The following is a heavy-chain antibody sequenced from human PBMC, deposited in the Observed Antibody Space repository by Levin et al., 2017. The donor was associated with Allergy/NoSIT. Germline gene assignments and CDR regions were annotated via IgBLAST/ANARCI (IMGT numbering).Heavy chain of an antibody. D-gene: IGHD4-23*01. V-gene: IGHV1-69*02. Sequence: KAGESLKISCKASGGTFSSYTISWVRQAPGQGLEWMGRIIPILGIANYAQKFQGRVTITADKSTSTAYMELSSLRSEDTAVYYCASSVPNSAPSQFDYWGQGTLVTVSS. CDR2: IIPILGIA. J-gene: IGHJ4*02. CDR1: GGTFSSYT. CDR3: ASSVPNSAPSQFDY.